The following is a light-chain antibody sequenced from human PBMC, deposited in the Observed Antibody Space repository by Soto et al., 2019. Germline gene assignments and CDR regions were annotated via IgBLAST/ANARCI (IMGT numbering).Light chain of an antibody. CDR3: CSYAGGSTGV. V-gene: IGLV2-23*01. Sequence: QSVLTQPASVSGSPGQSITISCTGTSSDVGTYDLVSWYHQHPGKAPKLMIYEGSKRPSGVSNRFSGSKSGNTASLTISGLQAEDEADYYCCSYAGGSTGVFGGGTKVTVL. CDR2: EGS. CDR1: SSDVGTYDL. J-gene: IGLJ3*02.